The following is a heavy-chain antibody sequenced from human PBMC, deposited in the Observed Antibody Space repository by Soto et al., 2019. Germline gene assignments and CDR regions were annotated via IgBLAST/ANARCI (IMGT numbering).Heavy chain of an antibody. J-gene: IGHJ4*02. Sequence: VSVKVSCKASGYTFTSYAMHWVRQAPGQRLEWMGWINAGNGNTKYSQKFQGRVTITRDTSASTAYMELSSLRSEDTAVYYCARGYRPYYYGSGPGGYWGQGTLVTVSS. D-gene: IGHD3-10*01. CDR2: INAGNGNT. V-gene: IGHV1-3*01. CDR3: ARGYRPYYYGSGPGGY. CDR1: GYTFTSYA.